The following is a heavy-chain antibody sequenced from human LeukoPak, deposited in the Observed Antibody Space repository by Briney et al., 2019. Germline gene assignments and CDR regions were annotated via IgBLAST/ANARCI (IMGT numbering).Heavy chain of an antibody. D-gene: IGHD6-13*01. Sequence: PGGSLRLSCAASGFTFSSYAMSWVRQAPGKGLEWVSATSGSGGNTYYADSVKGQFTISRDNSKNTLYLQMDSLGAEDTAIYYCAKGKYSSSWYCFDYWGQGTLVTVSS. J-gene: IGHJ4*02. CDR2: TSGSGGNT. CDR1: GFTFSSYA. V-gene: IGHV3-23*01. CDR3: AKGKYSSSWYCFDY.